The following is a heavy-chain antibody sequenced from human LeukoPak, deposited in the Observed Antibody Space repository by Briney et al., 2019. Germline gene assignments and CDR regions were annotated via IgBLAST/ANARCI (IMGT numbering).Heavy chain of an antibody. J-gene: IGHJ4*02. V-gene: IGHV3-7*01. Sequence: GGSLRLSCAASGFTCSNYWMSLVRPIPGKGVEWVANIKQDGSEKYYVDSVKGRFTISRDSAKNSLYLQMNSLRAEDTAVYYCARGPLGFCSTNSCPFDYWGQGTLVTVSS. CDR1: GFTCSNYW. D-gene: IGHD2-2*01. CDR3: ARGPLGFCSTNSCPFDY. CDR2: IKQDGSEK.